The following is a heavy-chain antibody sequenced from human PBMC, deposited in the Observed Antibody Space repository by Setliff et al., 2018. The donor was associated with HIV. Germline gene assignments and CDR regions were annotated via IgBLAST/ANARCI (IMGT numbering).Heavy chain of an antibody. CDR1: GGSISSGGYY. Sequence: SETLSLTCTVSGGSISSGGYYWSWIRQHPGKGLEWIGFIYTSGSTNYNPSLKSRVTISVDTSKNQFSLKLSSVTAADTAVYYCARGLSFYDPGGFDYWGQGTLVTVSS. J-gene: IGHJ4*02. CDR3: ARGLSFYDPGGFDY. CDR2: IYTSGST. D-gene: IGHD3-22*01. V-gene: IGHV4-61*08.